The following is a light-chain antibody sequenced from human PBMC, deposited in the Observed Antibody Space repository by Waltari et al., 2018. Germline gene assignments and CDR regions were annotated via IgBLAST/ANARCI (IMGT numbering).Light chain of an antibody. CDR3: QQRGNWTPLT. CDR1: QSVGNF. V-gene: IGKV3-11*01. J-gene: IGKJ4*01. CDR2: EVS. Sequence: ELVLTQSPATLYLSPGERATLSCRASQSVGNFLAWYRRKPGQPPRLVIYEVSPRATDTPARFSGSGSGTDFTLTISTLEPEDFAFYYCQQRGNWTPLTFGGGTEVVIK.